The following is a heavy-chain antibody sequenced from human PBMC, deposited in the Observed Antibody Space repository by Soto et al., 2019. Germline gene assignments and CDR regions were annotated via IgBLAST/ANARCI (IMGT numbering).Heavy chain of an antibody. CDR1: GYSFTAYY. Sequence: QVQLVQSGAEVKKPGASVSVSCKASGYSFTAYYIHWVRQAPGQGLEWMGWINPNTGVTNYAQKFQGRVTVTTATSINLVYMEVYRLRSDDPAVYYCARARGTGTSDAFDIWGQGAMVTVAS. V-gene: IGHV1-2*02. D-gene: IGHD1-7*01. J-gene: IGHJ3*02. CDR2: INPNTGVT. CDR3: ARARGTGTSDAFDI.